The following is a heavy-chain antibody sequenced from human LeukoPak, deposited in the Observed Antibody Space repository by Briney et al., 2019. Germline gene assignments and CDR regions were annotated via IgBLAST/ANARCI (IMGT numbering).Heavy chain of an antibody. CDR2: ISDDGSSK. CDR1: GFTFSSYA. D-gene: IGHD6-13*01. V-gene: IGHV3-30-3*01. Sequence: GGSLRLPCAASGFTFSSYAIHWVRQAPGQGLEWVAVISDDGSSKYYSDSVKGRFTISRDNSKNMLYLHMNNLGTEDTAVYSCAREHFAATGTGWFDPWGQGTLVTVSS. J-gene: IGHJ5*02. CDR3: AREHFAATGTGWFDP.